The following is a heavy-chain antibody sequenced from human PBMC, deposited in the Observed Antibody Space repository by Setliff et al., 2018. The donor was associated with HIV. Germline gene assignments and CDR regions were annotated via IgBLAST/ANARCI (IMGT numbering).Heavy chain of an antibody. V-gene: IGHV1-46*01. Sequence: ASVKVSCKASGYTFTSCFMHWVRHAPGQGLEYMGIINPSDGTTDYTQKFQDRVTMTSDTSTSTVYMELRSLRSEDTAIYYCVKEYHTTATDTRVANYFDYWGQGTLVTVAS. CDR2: INPSDGTT. J-gene: IGHJ4*02. CDR1: GYTFTSCF. CDR3: VKEYHTTATDTRVANYFDY. D-gene: IGHD6-13*01.